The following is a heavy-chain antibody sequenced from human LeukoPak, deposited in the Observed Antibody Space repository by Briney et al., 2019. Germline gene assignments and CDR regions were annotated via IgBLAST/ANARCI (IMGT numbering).Heavy chain of an antibody. CDR2: ISGSGGST. J-gene: IGHJ4*02. Sequence: PGGSLRLSCAASGFTFSSYEMNWVRQAPGKGLEWVSAISGSGGSTYYADSVKGRFTISRDNSKNTLYLQMNSLRAEDTAVYYCAKDPQRWLPSSPLDYWGQGTLVTVSS. CDR3: AKDPQRWLPSSPLDY. V-gene: IGHV3-23*01. CDR1: GFTFSSYE. D-gene: IGHD4-23*01.